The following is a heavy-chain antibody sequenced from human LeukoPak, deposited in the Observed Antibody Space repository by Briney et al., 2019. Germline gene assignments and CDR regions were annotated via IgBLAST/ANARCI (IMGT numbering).Heavy chain of an antibody. D-gene: IGHD2-15*01. V-gene: IGHV1-8*03. CDR3: ARVSGWPHDAFDI. Sequence: ASVKVSCKASGYTFTSYDINWVRQATGQGLEWMGWMNPKSGNTGYAQKFQGRVTITRNTSISTAYMELSSLRSEDTAVYYCARVSGWPHDAFDIWGQGTMVTVSS. CDR2: MNPKSGNT. CDR1: GYTFTSYD. J-gene: IGHJ3*02.